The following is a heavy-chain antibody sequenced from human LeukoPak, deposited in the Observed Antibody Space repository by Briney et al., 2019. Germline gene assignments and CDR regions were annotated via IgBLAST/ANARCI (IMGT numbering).Heavy chain of an antibody. J-gene: IGHJ4*02. CDR2: ISAYNGNT. CDR1: GYTFTSYD. Sequence: ASVKVSCKASGYTFTSYDINWVRQATGQGLEWMGWISAYNGNTNYAQKLQGRVTMTTDTSTSTAYMELRSLRSDDTAVYYCARGGASIFGVAFDYWGQGTLVTVSS. CDR3: ARGGASIFGVAFDY. V-gene: IGHV1-18*01. D-gene: IGHD3-3*01.